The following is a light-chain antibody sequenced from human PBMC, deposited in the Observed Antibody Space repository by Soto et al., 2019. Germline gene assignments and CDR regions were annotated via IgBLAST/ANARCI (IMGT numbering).Light chain of an antibody. CDR3: QQYDNLPRT. Sequence: DIQMTQSPSSLSASVGDRVTITCQASQDISNYLNWYQQKPGKAPKLLIYDASNLETGVPSRFSESGSGTDFTFTISRLQPEDIATYYCQQYDNLPRTFGQGTKVEIK. V-gene: IGKV1-33*01. CDR2: DAS. CDR1: QDISNY. J-gene: IGKJ1*01.